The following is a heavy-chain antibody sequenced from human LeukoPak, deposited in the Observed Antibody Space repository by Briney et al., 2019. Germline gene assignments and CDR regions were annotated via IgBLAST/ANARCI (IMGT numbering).Heavy chain of an antibody. CDR3: TRGRVVTYLDN. Sequence: SETLSLTCTVSGGSIGTYYWSWIRQSPGKGLEWIGYIYYTGTTNYNPSLRSRATMSVDTSKNQFSLKLRSVTTADTAVYFCTRGRVVTYLDNWGWGTPVTVSS. D-gene: IGHD3-3*01. CDR1: GGSIGTYY. V-gene: IGHV4-59*01. J-gene: IGHJ4*02. CDR2: IYYTGTT.